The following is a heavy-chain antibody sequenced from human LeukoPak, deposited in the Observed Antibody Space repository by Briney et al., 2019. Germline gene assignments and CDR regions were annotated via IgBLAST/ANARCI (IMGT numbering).Heavy chain of an antibody. J-gene: IGHJ4*02. V-gene: IGHV4-38-2*02. CDR1: DSSITSDFY. Sequence: SETLSLTCTVSDSSITSDFYWGWLRQPPGKGLEWIGSFYNSGKTYYKPSLESRVTISMDTSKKQFSLKVSSVTAADTAVYYCARGMREVRLQSPAYIVVVTAHPLPDYWGQGTLVTVSS. D-gene: IGHD2-21*02. CDR2: FYNSGKT. CDR3: ARGMREVRLQSPAYIVVVTAHPLPDY.